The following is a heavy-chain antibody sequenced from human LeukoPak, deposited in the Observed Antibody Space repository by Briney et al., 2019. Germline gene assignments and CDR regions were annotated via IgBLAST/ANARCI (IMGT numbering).Heavy chain of an antibody. V-gene: IGHV3-11*04. J-gene: IGHJ6*03. D-gene: IGHD3-10*01. CDR3: ARVGGKGVYYYYYMDV. CDR1: GFTFSDYY. CDR2: ISSSGSTI. Sequence: GGSLRLPCAASGFTFSDYYMSWIRQAPGKGLEWVSYISSSGSTIYYADSVKGRFTISRDNAKNSLYLQMNSLRAEDTAVYYCARVGGKGVYYYYYMDVWGKGTTVTVSS.